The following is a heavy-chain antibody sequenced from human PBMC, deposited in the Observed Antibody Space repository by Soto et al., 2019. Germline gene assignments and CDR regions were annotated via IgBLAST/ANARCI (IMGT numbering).Heavy chain of an antibody. Sequence: GASVKVSCKASKYTFTDYYIHWVRPAPGQGLEWVGWINPNSGGTNYAQKFQGWVTMTRDTSISTAYMELSRLRSDDTAVYYCARDGEAFCSSDCYSHFDYWGQGTLVTVSS. CDR3: ARDGEAFCSSDCYSHFDY. V-gene: IGHV1-2*04. D-gene: IGHD2-21*02. CDR1: KYTFTDYY. J-gene: IGHJ4*02. CDR2: INPNSGGT.